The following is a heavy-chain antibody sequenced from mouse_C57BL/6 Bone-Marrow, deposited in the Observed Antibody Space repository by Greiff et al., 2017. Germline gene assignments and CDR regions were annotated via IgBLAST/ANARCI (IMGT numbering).Heavy chain of an antibody. CDR2: INYDGSST. D-gene: IGHD1-1*01. CDR3: ARDYYGIYFDV. J-gene: IGHJ1*03. V-gene: IGHV5-16*01. CDR1: GFTFSDYY. Sequence: EVKVEESEGGLVQPGSSMKLSCTASGFTFSDYYMAWVRQVPEKGLEWVANINYDGSSTYCLDSLKGRFIISRDNAKNILYLQMSSLKSEDTATYYCARDYYGIYFDVWGTGTTVTVSS.